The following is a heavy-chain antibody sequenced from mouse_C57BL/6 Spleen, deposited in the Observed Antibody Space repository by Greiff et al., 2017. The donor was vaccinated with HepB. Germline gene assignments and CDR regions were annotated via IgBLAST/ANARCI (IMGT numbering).Heavy chain of an antibody. Sequence: EVQVVESEGGLVQPGSSMKLSCTASGFTFSDYYMAWVRQVPEKGLEWVANINYDGSSTYYLDSLKSRFIISRDNAKNILYLQMSSLKSEDTATYYCAREDGNYGYFDYWGQGTTLTVSS. CDR2: INYDGSST. CDR1: GFTFSDYY. V-gene: IGHV5-16*01. CDR3: AREDGNYGYFDY. D-gene: IGHD2-1*01. J-gene: IGHJ2*01.